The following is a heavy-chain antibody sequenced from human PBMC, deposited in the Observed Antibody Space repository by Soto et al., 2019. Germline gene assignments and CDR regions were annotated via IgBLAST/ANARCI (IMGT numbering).Heavy chain of an antibody. CDR2: ISWNSGSI. D-gene: IGHD1-1*01. Sequence: EVQLVESGGGLVQPGRSLRLSCAASGFTFDDYAMHWVRQAPGKGLEWVSGISWNSGSIGYADSVKGRFTISRDNAKNSLYLQMNSLIAEDTILYSCAKDMYDNRFRGAFDIWGQGTMVTVSS. J-gene: IGHJ3*02. CDR3: AKDMYDNRFRGAFDI. CDR1: GFTFDDYA. V-gene: IGHV3-9*01.